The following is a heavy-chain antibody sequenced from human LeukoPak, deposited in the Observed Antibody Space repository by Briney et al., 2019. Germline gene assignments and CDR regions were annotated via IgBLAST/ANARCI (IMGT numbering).Heavy chain of an antibody. J-gene: IGHJ6*02. CDR1: GFTFDDYA. D-gene: IGHD3-16*01. CDR2: ISWNSGSI. V-gene: IGHV3-9*01. CDR3: AKVGGGDYYYYGMDV. Sequence: GRSLRLSCAASGFTFDDYAMHWVRQAPGKGLEWVSGISWNSGSIGYADSVKGRFTISRDNAKNSLYLQMNSLRAEDTALYYCAKVGGGDYYYYGMDVWGQGTTVTVSS.